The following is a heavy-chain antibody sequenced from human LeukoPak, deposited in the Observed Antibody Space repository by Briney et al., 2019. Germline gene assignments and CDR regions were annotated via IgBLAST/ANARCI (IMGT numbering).Heavy chain of an antibody. CDR1: GFTFSSYA. D-gene: IGHD4-17*01. Sequence: GGSLRLSCAASGFTFSSYAMSWVRQAPGKGLEWVSAISGSGGSTYYADSVKGRFTISRENSRNTLYLQMSSLRAEDTAAYYCAKDGAVTVTTVFDYWGQGTLVTVSS. V-gene: IGHV3-23*01. CDR2: ISGSGGST. J-gene: IGHJ4*02. CDR3: AKDGAVTVTTVFDY.